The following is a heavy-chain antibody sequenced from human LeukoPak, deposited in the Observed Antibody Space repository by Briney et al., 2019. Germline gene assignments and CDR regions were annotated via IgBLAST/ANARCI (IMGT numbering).Heavy chain of an antibody. CDR3: ARVPKGIAVAGIDY. D-gene: IGHD6-19*01. CDR1: GGSFSGYY. V-gene: IGHV4-34*01. J-gene: IGHJ4*02. Sequence: SETLSLTCAVYGGSFSGYYWSWIRQPPGKGLEWIGEINHSGSTNYNPSLKSRVTISVDKSKNQFSLKLSSVTAADTAVYYCARVPKGIAVAGIDYWGQGTLVTVSS. CDR2: INHSGST.